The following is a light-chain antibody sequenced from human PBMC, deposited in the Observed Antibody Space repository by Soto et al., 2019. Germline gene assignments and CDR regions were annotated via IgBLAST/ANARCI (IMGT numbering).Light chain of an antibody. V-gene: IGLV2-14*01. CDR2: EVS. Sequence: QSVLTQPASVSGSPGQSITISCTGTSSDVGNYIYVFWFQQHPGKAPKLIISEVSNRPSGVSSRFSGSKSGNTASLTISGLQAEDEAHYYCTSYTTSSTYDFGTGTKVTVL. CDR1: SSDVGNYIY. CDR3: TSYTTSSTYD. J-gene: IGLJ1*01.